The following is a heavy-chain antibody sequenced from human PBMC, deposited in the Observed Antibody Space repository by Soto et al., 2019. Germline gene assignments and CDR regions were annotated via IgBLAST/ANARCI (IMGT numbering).Heavy chain of an antibody. J-gene: IGHJ4*02. CDR1: GGSISSYY. D-gene: IGHD1-20*01. CDR3: ARRYGRDFDY. Sequence: QVQLQESGPGLVKPSETLSLTCTVSGGSISSYYWSWIRQPPGKGLEWIGYIYYSGSTNDNPSLKSRVTISVHTSKNQFSLKRSSVTAADTAVYYCARRYGRDFDYWGQGTLVSVSS. CDR2: IYYSGST. V-gene: IGHV4-59*01.